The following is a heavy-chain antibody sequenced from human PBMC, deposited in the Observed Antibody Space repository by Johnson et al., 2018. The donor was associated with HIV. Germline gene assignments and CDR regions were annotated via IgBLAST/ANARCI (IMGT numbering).Heavy chain of an antibody. Sequence: VQLIESGGGLVQPGGSLRLSCAASGFTFSSYAMSWVRQAPGKGLEWVSAIRGSGGSTFYADPVKGRFTLSRDNSKNTLYLQMNSLRAEDTAVYYCVRDPYYYDSSDAFDIWGQGTMVTVSS. CDR1: GFTFSSYA. D-gene: IGHD3-22*01. CDR3: VRDPYYYDSSDAFDI. J-gene: IGHJ3*02. V-gene: IGHV3-23*01. CDR2: IRGSGGST.